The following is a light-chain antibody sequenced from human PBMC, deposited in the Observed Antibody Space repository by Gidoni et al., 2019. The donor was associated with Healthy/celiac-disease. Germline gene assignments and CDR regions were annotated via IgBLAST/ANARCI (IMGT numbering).Light chain of an antibody. Sequence: DIQMTQSPSTLSAYVGDRVTITCRASQSISSWLAWYQQKPGKATKLLIYKASSLESGVTSRFSGSGSGTEVTLTISSLQPDEFATYYCQQYNSYPVTFGQGTKLEIK. V-gene: IGKV1-5*03. CDR3: QQYNSYPVT. J-gene: IGKJ2*01. CDR1: QSISSW. CDR2: KAS.